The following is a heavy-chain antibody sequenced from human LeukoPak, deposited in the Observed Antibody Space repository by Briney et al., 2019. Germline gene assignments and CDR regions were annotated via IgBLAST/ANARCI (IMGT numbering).Heavy chain of an antibody. CDR2: IYTSGST. V-gene: IGHV4-61*02. CDR3: ARGHSWSFDY. Sequence: SQTLSLTCTVSGGSISSGSYYWSWIRQPAGKGLEWIGRIYTSGSTNYNPSLKSRVTISVDTSKNQFSLKLSSVPAADTAVYYCARGHSWSFDYWGQGTLVTVSS. J-gene: IGHJ4*02. D-gene: IGHD6-13*01. CDR1: GGSISSGSYY.